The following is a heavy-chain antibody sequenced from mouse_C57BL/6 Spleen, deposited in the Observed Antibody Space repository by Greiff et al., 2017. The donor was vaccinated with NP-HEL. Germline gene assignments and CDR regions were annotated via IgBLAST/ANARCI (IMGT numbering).Heavy chain of an antibody. D-gene: IGHD2-3*01. J-gene: IGHJ2*01. CDR2: IDPETGGT. Sequence: VKLQESGAELVRPGASVTLSCKASGYTFTDYEMHWVKQTPVHGLEWIGAIDPETGGTAYNQKFKGKAILTADKSSSTAYMELRSLTSEDSAVYYCTREGVDGYYDYWGQGTTLTVSS. CDR3: TREGVDGYYDY. CDR1: GYTFTDYE. V-gene: IGHV1-15*01.